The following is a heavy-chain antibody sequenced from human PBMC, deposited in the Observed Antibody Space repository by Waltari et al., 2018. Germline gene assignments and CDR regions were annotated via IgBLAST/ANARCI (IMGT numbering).Heavy chain of an antibody. Sequence: QVQLVQSGAEVKKPGSSLKFSCKASGGTFSSYAISWVRQPPGQGLEWMGGIIPIFGTASDAQKVQGRGTITADESTSTAYMELSSLRSEDTAVDYCASAPSADCSSTSCFIDYWGQGTLVTVSS. J-gene: IGHJ4*02. V-gene: IGHV1-69*01. CDR3: ASAPSADCSSTSCFIDY. D-gene: IGHD2-2*01. CDR1: GGTFSSYA. CDR2: IIPIFGTA.